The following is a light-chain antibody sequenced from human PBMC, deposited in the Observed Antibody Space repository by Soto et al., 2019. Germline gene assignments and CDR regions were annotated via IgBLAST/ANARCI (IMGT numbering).Light chain of an antibody. J-gene: IGKJ4*01. CDR2: GAS. CDR3: QQYNIWPPLT. CDR1: QSVSNN. V-gene: IGKV3-15*01. Sequence: EIVMTQSPATLSQSPGERATLSCRASQSVSNNLAWYQQKPGQAPRLLIYGASTRATGIPARFSGSGSGTEFTLTISSLQSEDFAVYYCQQYNIWPPLTFGGGTKVEIK.